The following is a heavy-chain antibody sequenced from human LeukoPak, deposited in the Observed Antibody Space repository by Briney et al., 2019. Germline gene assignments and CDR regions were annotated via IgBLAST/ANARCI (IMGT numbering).Heavy chain of an antibody. CDR1: GFTFSSYA. D-gene: IGHD2-21*02. Sequence: PGGSLRLSCAASGFTFSSYAMHWIRQAPGKGLEWVAVISYDGSNKYYADSVKGRFTISRDNSKNTLYLQMNSLRAEDTAVYYCARESYCGGDCSDYWGQGTLVTASS. CDR2: ISYDGSNK. V-gene: IGHV3-30*04. J-gene: IGHJ4*02. CDR3: ARESYCGGDCSDY.